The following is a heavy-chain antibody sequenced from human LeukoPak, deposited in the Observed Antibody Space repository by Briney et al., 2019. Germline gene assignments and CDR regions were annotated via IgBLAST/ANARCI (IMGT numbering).Heavy chain of an antibody. J-gene: IGHJ4*02. Sequence: SETTSLICTVSGGSISSYYWSWIRQPPGKGLEWIGYIYYSGSTNYNPSLKSRVTISVDTSKNQFSLKLSSVTAADTAVYYCASTKRSYGLSFDYWGQGTLVTVSS. CDR3: ASTKRSYGLSFDY. CDR2: IYYSGST. V-gene: IGHV4-59*08. D-gene: IGHD5-18*01. CDR1: GGSISSYY.